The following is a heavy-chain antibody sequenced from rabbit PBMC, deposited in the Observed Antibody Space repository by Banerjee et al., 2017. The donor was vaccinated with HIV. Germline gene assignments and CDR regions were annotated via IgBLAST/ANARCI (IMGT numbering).Heavy chain of an antibody. CDR3: ARDLPGVIGWNFGW. D-gene: IGHD1-1*01. Sequence: QEQLEESGGDLVKPGASLTLTCTASGVSFSDKAVMCWVRQAPGKGLEWIACINVVTGKAVYASWAKGRYTFSVTSSTTVTLEMTSLTAADTATYFCARDLPGVIGWNFGWWGQGTLVTVS. J-gene: IGHJ4*01. CDR2: INVVTGKA. V-gene: IGHV1S45*01. CDR1: GVSFSDKAV.